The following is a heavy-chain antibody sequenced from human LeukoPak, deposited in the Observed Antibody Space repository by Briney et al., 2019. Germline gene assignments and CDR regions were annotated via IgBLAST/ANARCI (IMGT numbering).Heavy chain of an antibody. D-gene: IGHD5/OR15-5a*01. CDR3: ARSESTMTTWSMDY. J-gene: IGHJ4*02. CDR2: IALDINER. Sequence: GGSLRLSCVVSGFIFSRYRMTWVRQAPGTGLEWVATIALDINERYYVDSVEGRFTISRDNAKNSVYLQMNSLRAEDTAVYYCARSESTMTTWSMDYWGQGTLVTVSS. CDR1: GFIFSRYR. V-gene: IGHV3-7*01.